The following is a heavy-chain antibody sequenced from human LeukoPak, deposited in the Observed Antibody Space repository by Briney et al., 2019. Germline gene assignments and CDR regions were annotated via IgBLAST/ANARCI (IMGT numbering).Heavy chain of an antibody. V-gene: IGHV4-34*01. CDR3: ARSPGETYYYYYYYMDV. J-gene: IGHJ6*03. Sequence: SETLSLTCAVYGGSFSGYYWSWIRQPPGKGLEWIGEINHSGSTNYNPSLKSRVTISVDTSKNQFSLKLSSVTAADTAVYYCARSPGETYYYYYYYMDVWGEGTTVTVSS. D-gene: IGHD1-26*01. CDR1: GGSFSGYY. CDR2: INHSGST.